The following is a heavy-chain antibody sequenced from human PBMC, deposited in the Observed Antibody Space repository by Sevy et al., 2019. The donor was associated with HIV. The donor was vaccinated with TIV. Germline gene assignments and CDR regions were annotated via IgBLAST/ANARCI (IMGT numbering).Heavy chain of an antibody. J-gene: IGHJ3*02. Sequence: SETLSLTCTVSGGSISSYYWSWIRQPPGKGVEWIGYIYYSGSTNYNPSLKSRVTISVDTSKNQFSLKLSSVTAADTAVYYCARGTYYDSSGYWKDAFDIWGQGTMVTVSS. CDR2: IYYSGST. D-gene: IGHD3-22*01. V-gene: IGHV4-59*13. CDR1: GGSISSYY. CDR3: ARGTYYDSSGYWKDAFDI.